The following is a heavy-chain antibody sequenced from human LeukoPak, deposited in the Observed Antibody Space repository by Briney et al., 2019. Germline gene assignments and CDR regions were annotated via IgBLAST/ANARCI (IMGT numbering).Heavy chain of an antibody. Sequence: GASVKVSCKASGYTFTSYGISWVRQAPGQGLEWMGWISACNGNTNYAQKLQGRVTMTTDTSTSTAYMELRSLRSDDTAVYYCARDRLGLTGTDGYDYWGQGTLVTVSS. J-gene: IGHJ4*02. V-gene: IGHV1-18*01. CDR1: GYTFTSYG. CDR3: ARDRLGLTGTDGYDY. CDR2: ISACNGNT. D-gene: IGHD1-7*01.